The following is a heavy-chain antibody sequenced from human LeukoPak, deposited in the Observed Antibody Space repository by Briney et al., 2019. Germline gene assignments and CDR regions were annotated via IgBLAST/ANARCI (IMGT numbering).Heavy chain of an antibody. CDR3: ATATQPRGYFLH. Sequence: ASVKVSCKASGYTFTTYSLAWVRQAPGQSLEWMGCISVNNGGTNYAQSFEDRVTLTRDTSTNTAYVELRSLRADDTAIIYCATATQPRGYFLHWGQGTLVTVSS. CDR1: GYTFTTYS. CDR2: ISVNNGGT. V-gene: IGHV1-18*01. J-gene: IGHJ1*01. D-gene: IGHD2-2*01.